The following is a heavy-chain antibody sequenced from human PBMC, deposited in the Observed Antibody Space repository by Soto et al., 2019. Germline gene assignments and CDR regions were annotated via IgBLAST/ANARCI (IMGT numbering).Heavy chain of an antibody. CDR2: IYYSGST. V-gene: IGHV4-59*08. Sequence: SETLSLTCTVSGGSISSYYWSWIRQPPGKGLEWIGYIYYSGSTNYNPSLKSRVTISVDTSKNQFSLKLSSVTAADTAVYYCARLTYGDSPLYSYYYMGVWGKGPTVTFAS. CDR1: GGSISSYY. CDR3: ARLTYGDSPLYSYYYMGV. D-gene: IGHD4-17*01. J-gene: IGHJ6*03.